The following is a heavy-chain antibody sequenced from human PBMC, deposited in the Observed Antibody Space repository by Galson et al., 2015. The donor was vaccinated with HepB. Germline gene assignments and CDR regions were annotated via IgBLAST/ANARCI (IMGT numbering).Heavy chain of an antibody. J-gene: IGHJ4*02. Sequence: SLRLSCAASGFTFSSYAMSWVRQAPGMGLEWVSTVSGSGGSTYYADSVKGRFSISRDNSKNTLYLQMNSLRAEDTAVYYCGRRGAMFDWGQGSLVTVSS. CDR1: GFTFSSYA. V-gene: IGHV3-23*01. D-gene: IGHD3-10*02. CDR2: VSGSGGST. CDR3: GRRGAMFD.